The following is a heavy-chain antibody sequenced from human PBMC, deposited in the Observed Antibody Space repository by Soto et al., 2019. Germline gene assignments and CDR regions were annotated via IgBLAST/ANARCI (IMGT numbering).Heavy chain of an antibody. J-gene: IGHJ6*02. Sequence: GGALRLSRTASGVTFSNYDMHWVRQAPVEGLEWVSGIGAASDTYYPVSVQGRFTVSRDNAKKSLYLQMNSLRAGDTAVYYCARGVLGPGDYYYGMDVWGQGTTVTVS. CDR2: IGAASDT. CDR1: GVTFSNYD. D-gene: IGHD7-27*01. V-gene: IGHV3-13*01. CDR3: ARGVLGPGDYYYGMDV.